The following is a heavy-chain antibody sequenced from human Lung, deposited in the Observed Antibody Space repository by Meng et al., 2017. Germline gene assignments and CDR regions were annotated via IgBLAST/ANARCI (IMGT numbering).Heavy chain of an antibody. J-gene: IGHJ4*02. Sequence: QVHLSQSGLEAKKPVASVKVSCKASGYTFTAYGISWLRQAPGQGLKWMGWIDPGNGNRDFAEKFQDRLTMSNDTSSSTVYMELTRLTSDDTAVYYCARDRQWLFDYWGQGALVTVSS. CDR3: ARDRQWLFDY. CDR2: IDPGNGNR. CDR1: GYTFTAYG. V-gene: IGHV1-18*01. D-gene: IGHD6-19*01.